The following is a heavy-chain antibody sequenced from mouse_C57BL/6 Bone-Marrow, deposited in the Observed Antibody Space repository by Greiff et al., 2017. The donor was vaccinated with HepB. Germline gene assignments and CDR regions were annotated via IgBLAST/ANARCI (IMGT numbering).Heavy chain of an antibody. D-gene: IGHD2-3*01. CDR1: GFSLTSYG. Sequence: QVQLQQSGPGLVAPSQSLSITCTVSGFSLTSYGVDWVRQSPGKGLEWLGVIWGVGSTNYNSALKSRLSISKDNSKSQVFLKMNSLQTDDTAMYYCASGGIYDGYYVGFAYWGQGTLVTVSA. V-gene: IGHV2-6*01. CDR2: IWGVGST. J-gene: IGHJ3*01. CDR3: ASGGIYDGYYVGFAY.